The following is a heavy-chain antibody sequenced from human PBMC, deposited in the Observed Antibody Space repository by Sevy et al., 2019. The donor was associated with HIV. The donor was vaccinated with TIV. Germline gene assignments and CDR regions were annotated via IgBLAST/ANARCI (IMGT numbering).Heavy chain of an antibody. CDR2: ISYHGSNK. V-gene: IGHV3-30*04. J-gene: IGHJ6*02. CDR1: GFSFSSYA. Sequence: GGSLRLSCAASGFSFSSYAMHWVRQAPGKGLEWVAEISYHGSNKYYADSVKGQFTISRDNSKNTLYLQMNSLRAEDTAVYFCSREDYYFIMDVWGQGTTVTVSS. CDR3: SREDYYFIMDV.